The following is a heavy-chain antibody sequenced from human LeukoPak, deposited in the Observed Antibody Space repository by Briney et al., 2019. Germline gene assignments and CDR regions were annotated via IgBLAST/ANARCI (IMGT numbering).Heavy chain of an antibody. CDR2: IYYSGST. Sequence: SETLSLTCTVSGGSISSYYWSWIRQPPGKGLEWIGYIYYSGSTNYNPSLKSRVTISVDTSKNQFSLKLSSGTAADTAVYYCARVSLEDGDANFDYWGQGTLVTVSS. V-gene: IGHV4-59*01. D-gene: IGHD4-17*01. CDR1: GGSISSYY. CDR3: ARVSLEDGDANFDY. J-gene: IGHJ4*02.